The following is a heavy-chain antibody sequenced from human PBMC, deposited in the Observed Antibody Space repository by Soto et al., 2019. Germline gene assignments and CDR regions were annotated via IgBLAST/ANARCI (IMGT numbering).Heavy chain of an antibody. CDR2: IYYSGST. D-gene: IGHD2-15*01. V-gene: IGHV4-59*01. Sequence: QVQLQESGPGLVKPSETLSLTCTVSGGSISSYYWSWIRQPPGKGLEWIGYIYYSGSTNYNPSLKSRVTISVDTSKNQFSLKLSSVIAADTAVYYCARDPGSGYYYYGMDVWGQGTTVTVSS. J-gene: IGHJ6*02. CDR1: GGSISSYY. CDR3: ARDPGSGYYYYGMDV.